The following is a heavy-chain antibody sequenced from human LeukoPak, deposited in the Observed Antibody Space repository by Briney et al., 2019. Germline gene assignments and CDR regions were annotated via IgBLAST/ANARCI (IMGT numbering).Heavy chain of an antibody. D-gene: IGHD5-18*01. CDR1: GYTFTGYY. V-gene: IGHV1-2*02. J-gene: IGHJ4*02. Sequence: GESLKISCKASGYTFTGYYLHWVRQAPGQGLEWMGWINPNSGGTNYAQKFQGRVTMTGDTSISTAYMELSRLSSDDTAIYYCAGRPDTAVVAIFDYWGQGTLVTVSS. CDR2: INPNSGGT. CDR3: AGRPDTAVVAIFDY.